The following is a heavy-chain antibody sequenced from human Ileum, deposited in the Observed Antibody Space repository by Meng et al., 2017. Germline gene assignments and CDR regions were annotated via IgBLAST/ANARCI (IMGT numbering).Heavy chain of an antibody. Sequence: QLQLMQWGAGMLKPSQTLSLTCNVYGDSFTDYYWNWIRQPPGKGLEWIGEILYSGSTNYNPSLESRVTISEDTSQKQFSLRLSSVTAADTAVYYCARRIRGGSYLGWGQGTLVTVSS. V-gene: IGHV4-34*12. J-gene: IGHJ4*02. CDR2: ILYSGST. D-gene: IGHD1-26*01. CDR1: GDSFTDYY. CDR3: ARRIRGGSYLG.